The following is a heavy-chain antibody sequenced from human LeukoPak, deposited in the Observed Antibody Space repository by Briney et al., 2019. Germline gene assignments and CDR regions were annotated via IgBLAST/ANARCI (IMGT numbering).Heavy chain of an antibody. CDR2: IYCSGST. V-gene: IGHV4-39*07. CDR1: GGSISSSSYY. D-gene: IGHD5-12*01. Sequence: PSETLSLTCTVSGGSISSSSYYWGWIRQPPGKGLEWIGSIYCSGSTYYNPSLKSRVTISVDTSKNQFSLKLSSVTAADTAVYYCARDNESGYDYYYYYYYMDVWGKGPRSPSP. J-gene: IGHJ6*03. CDR3: ARDNESGYDYYYYYYYMDV.